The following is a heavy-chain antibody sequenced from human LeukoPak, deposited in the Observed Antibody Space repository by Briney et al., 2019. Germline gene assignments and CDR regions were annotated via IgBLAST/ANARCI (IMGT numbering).Heavy chain of an antibody. CDR2: IYYSGST. J-gene: IGHJ3*02. V-gene: IGHV4-59*12. D-gene: IGHD3-22*01. CDR3: ARGTFAEYYESSGYYPRDAFDI. CDR1: DGSISSYY. Sequence: PSETLSLTCTVSDGSISSYYWSWIRQPPGKGLEWIGYIYYSGSTNYNPSLKSRVTISVDTSKNQFSLKLSSVTAADTAVYYCARGTFAEYYESSGYYPRDAFDIWGQGTMVTVSS.